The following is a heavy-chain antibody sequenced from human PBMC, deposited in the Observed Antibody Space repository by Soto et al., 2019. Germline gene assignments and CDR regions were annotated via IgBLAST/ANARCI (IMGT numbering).Heavy chain of an antibody. CDR1: GATFTSYY. Sequence: ASVKGSCKAAGATFTSYYMHWARQAPGQGLEWMGIIRPSGGSTTYAQKFQGRVTMTRDTSTSTVYMELSSLRSEDTAVYYCARDIPYCGGVSHDASDLWG. V-gene: IGHV1-46*01. J-gene: IGHJ3*01. CDR3: ARDIPYCGGVSHDASDL. D-gene: IGHD2-21*01. CDR2: IRPSGGST.